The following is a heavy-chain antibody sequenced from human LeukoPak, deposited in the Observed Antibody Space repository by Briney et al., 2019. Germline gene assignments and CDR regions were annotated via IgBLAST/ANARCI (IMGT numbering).Heavy chain of an antibody. D-gene: IGHD3-10*01. J-gene: IGHJ4*02. CDR2: IITIFGTA. CDR1: GGTFSSYA. Sequence: SVKVSCKASGGTFSSYAISWVRQAPGQGLEWMGGIITIFGTANYAQKFQGRVTITADESTSTAYMELSSLRSEDTAVYYCASGYYYGSGSSDYWGQGTLVTVSS. CDR3: ASGYYYGSGSSDY. V-gene: IGHV1-69*01.